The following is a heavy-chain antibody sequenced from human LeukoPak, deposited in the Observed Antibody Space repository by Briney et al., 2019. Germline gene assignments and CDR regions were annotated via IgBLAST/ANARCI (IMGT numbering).Heavy chain of an antibody. V-gene: IGHV1-18*01. CDR1: GYTFTSYG. D-gene: IGHD6-6*01. CDR3: ARDRCGIAARPLCYMDV. CDR2: INAYNGNT. Sequence: ASVKVSCKASGYTFTSYGISWVRQAPGQGLEWMGWINAYNGNTNYAQKFQGRVTMTTDTSTSTAYMELRSLRSDDTAVYYCARDRCGIAARPLCYMDVWGKGTTVTVSS. J-gene: IGHJ6*03.